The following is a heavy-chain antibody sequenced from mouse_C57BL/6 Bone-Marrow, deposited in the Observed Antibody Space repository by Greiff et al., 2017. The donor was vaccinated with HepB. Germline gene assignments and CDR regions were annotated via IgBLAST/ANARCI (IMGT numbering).Heavy chain of an antibody. CDR2: VHPNSGST. V-gene: IGHV1-64*01. CDR3: ARWRLRRGFFDY. J-gene: IGHJ2*01. D-gene: IGHD2-4*01. Sequence: QVQLQQPGAELVKPGASVKLSCKASGYTFTSYWMHWVKQRPGQGLEWIGMVHPNSGSTNYNEKFKSKATLTVDKSSSTAYMQLSSLTSEDSAVYYCARWRLRRGFFDYWGQGTTLTVSS. CDR1: GYTFTSYW.